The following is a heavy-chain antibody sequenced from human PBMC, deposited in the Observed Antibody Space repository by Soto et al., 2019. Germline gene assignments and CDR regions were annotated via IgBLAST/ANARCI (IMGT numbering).Heavy chain of an antibody. V-gene: IGHV1-69*06. D-gene: IGHD2-2*01. CDR2: IIPIFGTA. CDR3: AREGRDIVVAPAAQGWFDP. CDR1: GGTFSSYA. Sequence: QVQLVQSGAEVKKPGSSVKVSCKASGGTFSSYAISWVRQAPGQGLEWMGGIIPIFGTANYAQKFQGRVTITADKSTSTAYMELSSLRSEDTAVYYCAREGRDIVVAPAAQGWFDPWGQGTLVTVSS. J-gene: IGHJ5*02.